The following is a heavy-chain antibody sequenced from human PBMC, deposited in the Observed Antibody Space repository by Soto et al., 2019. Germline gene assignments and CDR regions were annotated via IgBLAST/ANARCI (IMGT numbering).Heavy chain of an antibody. CDR2: IWYDGSDK. CDR1: GFTLNSYG. Sequence: SPRLSFAASGFTLNSYGMHWVRQAPGKVLEWVAFIWYDGSDKYYSDSVKGRFTISRDNSKNTLYLQMNSLRAEDTAVYYCARDRDSRFDYWGQATLVTVTS. D-gene: IGHD3-22*01. CDR3: ARDRDSRFDY. J-gene: IGHJ4*02. V-gene: IGHV3-33*01.